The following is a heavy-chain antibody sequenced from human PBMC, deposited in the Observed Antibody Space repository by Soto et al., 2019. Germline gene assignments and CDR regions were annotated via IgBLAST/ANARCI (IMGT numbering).Heavy chain of an antibody. CDR2: ISSSGSTI. D-gene: IGHD3-3*01. Sequence: GGSLRLSCAASGFTFSDYYMSWIRQAPGKGLEWVSYISSSGSTIYYADSVKGRFTISRDNAKNSLYLQMNSLRAEDTAGYYCARVPPVLRFLEWFYYYMDVWGKGTTVTVSS. V-gene: IGHV3-11*01. J-gene: IGHJ6*03. CDR1: GFTFSDYY. CDR3: ARVPPVLRFLEWFYYYMDV.